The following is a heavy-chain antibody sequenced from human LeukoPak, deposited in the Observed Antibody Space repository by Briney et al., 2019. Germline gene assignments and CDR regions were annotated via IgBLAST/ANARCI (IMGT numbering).Heavy chain of an antibody. V-gene: IGHV1-2*02. D-gene: IGHD5-18*01. CDR1: GYTFTSYD. J-gene: IGHJ4*02. Sequence: ASVKVSCKASGYTFTSYDINWVRQAPGQGLEWMGWINPNSGGTNFGQNFQGRVTMTRDASISTAYMELSRLTSDDTAVYSCARGRLWGNTAMLTGYWSQGTLVTVSS. CDR3: ARGRLWGNTAMLTGY. CDR2: INPNSGGT.